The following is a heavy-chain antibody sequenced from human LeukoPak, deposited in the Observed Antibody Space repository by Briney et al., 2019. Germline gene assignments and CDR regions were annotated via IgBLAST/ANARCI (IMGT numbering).Heavy chain of an antibody. V-gene: IGHV4-59*01. CDR2: IYYSGSA. D-gene: IGHD1-26*01. CDR3: ARDQMGMNWFDP. Sequence: SETLSLTCTVSAGSITTYYWSWIRQPPGKGLEWIGYIYYSGSATYNPPLKSRVTISIDTSKNQFSLKLSSVTTADTAVYYCARDQMGMNWFDPWGQGTLVTVSS. J-gene: IGHJ5*02. CDR1: AGSITTYY.